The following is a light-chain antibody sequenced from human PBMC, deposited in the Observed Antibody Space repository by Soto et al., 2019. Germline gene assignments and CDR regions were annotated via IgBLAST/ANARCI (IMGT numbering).Light chain of an antibody. V-gene: IGKV1-9*01. J-gene: IGKJ4*01. Sequence: DIQLTQSPSFLSASVGDRVTISCRASQGISDYLAWYQQKPGKAPQLLIYGASTLQSAVPSRFSGSASGTEFTLTISSLQPEDFATYFCQQFNAYPLTFGGGTKLEIK. CDR3: QQFNAYPLT. CDR2: GAS. CDR1: QGISDY.